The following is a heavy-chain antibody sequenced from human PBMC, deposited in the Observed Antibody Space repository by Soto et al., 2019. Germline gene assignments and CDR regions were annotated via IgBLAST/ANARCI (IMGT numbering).Heavy chain of an antibody. V-gene: IGHV3-23*01. Sequence: PGVSLRLSCEVSVFPLTRYGMNLVRQSPDKVLEWVSTIGRGGYTFYVDYVRGRFTISRDNSKNTLFLQMNSLSAEDTDLYFCEKDGRTAGIHHYVMDIWGQGTTVTVSS. J-gene: IGHJ6*02. CDR3: EKDGRTAGIHHYVMDI. D-gene: IGHD6-25*01. CDR1: VFPLTRYG. CDR2: IGRGGYT.